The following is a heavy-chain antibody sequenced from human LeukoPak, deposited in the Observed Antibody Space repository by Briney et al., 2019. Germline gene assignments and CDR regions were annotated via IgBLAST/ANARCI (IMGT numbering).Heavy chain of an antibody. Sequence: PGGSLRLSCAASGFTFSSYWMSWVRQAPGKGLEWVANIKQDGSEKYYVDSVKGRFTISRDNAKNSLYLQMNSLRAEDTAVYYCARSPLTMGLERFDYWGQGTLVTVSS. CDR1: GFTFSSYW. CDR2: IKQDGSEK. J-gene: IGHJ4*02. V-gene: IGHV3-7*01. D-gene: IGHD3-10*01. CDR3: ARSPLTMGLERFDY.